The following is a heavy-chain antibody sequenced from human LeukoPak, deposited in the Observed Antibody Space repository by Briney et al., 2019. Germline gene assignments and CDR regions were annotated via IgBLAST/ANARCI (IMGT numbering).Heavy chain of an antibody. V-gene: IGHV1-2*02. J-gene: IGHJ3*02. D-gene: IGHD3-3*01. CDR2: INPNSGGT. CDR1: GYTFTSYD. CDR3: ARVKGLRSGDI. Sequence: ASVKVSCKASGYTFTSYDINWVRQATGQGLEWMGWINPNSGGTNYAQKFQGRATMTRDTSISTAYMELSRLRSDDTAVYYCARVKGLRSGDIWGQGTMVTVSS.